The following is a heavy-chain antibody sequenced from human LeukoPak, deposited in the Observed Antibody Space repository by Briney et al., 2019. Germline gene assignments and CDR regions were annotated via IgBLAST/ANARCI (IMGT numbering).Heavy chain of an antibody. J-gene: IGHJ6*02. D-gene: IGHD2-15*01. CDR3: ARVHLYCSGGSCYSNYGMDV. CDR1: GGSFSGYY. V-gene: IGHV4-34*01. CDR2: INHSGST. Sequence: SETLSLTCAVYGGSFSGYYWSWIRQPPGKGLEWIGEINHSGSTNYNPSLKSRVTISVDTSKNQFSLKLSSVTAADTAVYYCARVHLYCSGGSCYSNYGMDVWGQGTTVTVSS.